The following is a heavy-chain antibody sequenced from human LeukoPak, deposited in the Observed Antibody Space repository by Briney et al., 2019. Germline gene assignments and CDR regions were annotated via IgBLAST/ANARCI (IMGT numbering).Heavy chain of an antibody. J-gene: IGHJ4*02. CDR3: ARKSYDFWSGNFDY. V-gene: IGHV1-18*01. D-gene: IGHD3-3*01. CDR2: ISAYNGNT. Sequence: ASVKVSCKASGYTFTSYGISWVRQVPGQGLEWMGWISAYNGNTNYAQKLQGRVTMTTDTSTSTAYMELRSLRPDDTAVYYCARKSYDFWSGNFDYWGQGTLVTVSS. CDR1: GYTFTSYG.